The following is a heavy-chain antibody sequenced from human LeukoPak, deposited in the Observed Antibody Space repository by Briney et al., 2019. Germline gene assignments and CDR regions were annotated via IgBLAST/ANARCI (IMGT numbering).Heavy chain of an antibody. CDR1: GFTFSSYG. D-gene: IGHD3-3*01. CDR2: IWYDGSNK. CDR3: ARDSTIFGVVKVLGYYMDV. Sequence: GGSLRLSCAASGFTFSSYGMHWVRQAPGKGLEWVAVIWYDGSNKYYADSVKGRFTISRDNSKNTLYLQMNSLRAEDTAVYYCARDSTIFGVVKVLGYYMDVWGKGTTVTVSS. V-gene: IGHV3-33*01. J-gene: IGHJ6*03.